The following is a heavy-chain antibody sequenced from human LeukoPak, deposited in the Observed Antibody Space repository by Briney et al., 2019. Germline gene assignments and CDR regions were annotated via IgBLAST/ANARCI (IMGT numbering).Heavy chain of an antibody. Sequence: GGSLTLTCAASGFTFSSYWMSWVRQAPGKGLEWVANIKQDGSEKFYVDSVKGRFTISRDNAKNSLYLQMNSLRAEDTAVYYCAEGVGSAIDYWGQGTQVSVCS. CDR2: IKQDGSEK. V-gene: IGHV3-7*01. D-gene: IGHD1-26*01. J-gene: IGHJ4*02. CDR1: GFTFSSYW. CDR3: AEGVGSAIDY.